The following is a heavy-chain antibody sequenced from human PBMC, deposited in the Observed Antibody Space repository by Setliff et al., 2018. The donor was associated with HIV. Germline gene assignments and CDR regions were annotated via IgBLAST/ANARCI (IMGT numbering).Heavy chain of an antibody. CDR1: GGSIRNYY. V-gene: IGHV4-59*12. J-gene: IGHJ3*01. CDR3: AREKYSTDWTQQNAFDL. D-gene: IGHD6-13*01. CDR2: ISHSWST. Sequence: SETLSLTCTDFGGSIRNYYWSWVRQAPGKELEWIGYISHSWSTNYNPSLRSRVTISLDMSKNQFSLKLKSMTAADTAVYYCAREKYSTDWTQQNAFDLWGQGIKVTVSS.